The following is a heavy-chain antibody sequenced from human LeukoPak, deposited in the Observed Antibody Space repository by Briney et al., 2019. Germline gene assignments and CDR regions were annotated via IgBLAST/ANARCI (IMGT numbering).Heavy chain of an antibody. CDR1: GGSISGYY. V-gene: IGHV4-59*08. CDR2: LYYMRGA. J-gene: IGHJ5*02. D-gene: IGHD1-1*01. Sequence: SETLSLTCTVSGGSISGYYWNWSRQPPGKGVEWIGNLYYMRGAWYKSSLKSRVTTSVDTSKNQFSLKLSSVTTADTAVYYCASEGSTWTTINWFDPWGQGTLVTVS. CDR3: ASEGSTWTTINWFDP.